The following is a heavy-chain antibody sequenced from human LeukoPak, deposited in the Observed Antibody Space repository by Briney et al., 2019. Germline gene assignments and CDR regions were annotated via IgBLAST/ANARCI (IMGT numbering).Heavy chain of an antibody. J-gene: IGHJ3*02. CDR1: GGSFSGYY. CDR3: AREDSRTFDI. D-gene: IGHD6-13*01. V-gene: IGHV4-34*01. Sequence: ETLSLTCAVYGGSFSGYYWSWIRQPPGKGLEWIGEINHSGSTNYNPSLKSRVTISVDTSKNQFSLKLSSVTAADTAVYYCAREDSRTFDIRGQGTMVTVSS. CDR2: INHSGST.